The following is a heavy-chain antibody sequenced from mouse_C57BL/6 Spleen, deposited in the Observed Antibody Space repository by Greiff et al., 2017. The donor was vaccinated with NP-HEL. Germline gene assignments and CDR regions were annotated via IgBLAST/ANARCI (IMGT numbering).Heavy chain of an antibody. Sequence: EVQLVESGGGLVQPGGSLSLSCAASGFTFTDYYISWVRQPPGKALEWLGFIRNKANGYTTEYSASVKGRFTISRDNSQSILYLQMNALRAEDSATYYCARSIGSSPKMDYWGQGTSVTVSS. V-gene: IGHV7-3*01. CDR3: ARSIGSSPKMDY. CDR2: IRNKANGYTT. D-gene: IGHD1-1*01. J-gene: IGHJ4*01. CDR1: GFTFTDYY.